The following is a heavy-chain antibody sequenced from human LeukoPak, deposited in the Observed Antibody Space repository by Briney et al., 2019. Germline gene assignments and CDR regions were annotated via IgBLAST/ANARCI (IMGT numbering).Heavy chain of an antibody. CDR1: GDSISSYY. Sequence: SETLSLTCTVSGDSISSYYWSWIRQPPGKGLEWIGYIYHSGSTNYNPSLKSRVTISADTSKDQFSLKLASVTAADTTVYYCATGYSSTWYYFDYWGQGTLVTVSS. D-gene: IGHD6-13*01. CDR3: ATGYSSTWYYFDY. V-gene: IGHV4-59*01. CDR2: IYHSGST. J-gene: IGHJ4*02.